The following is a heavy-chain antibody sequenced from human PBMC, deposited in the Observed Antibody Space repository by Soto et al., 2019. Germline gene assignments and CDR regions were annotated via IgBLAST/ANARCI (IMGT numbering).Heavy chain of an antibody. D-gene: IGHD3-16*02. CDR2: INHSGST. J-gene: IGHJ5*02. CDR3: AGRNSXXXXSLXXRELSXXXXXXP. V-gene: IGHV4-34*01. Sequence: SETLSLTWAVEGGSCSGYDGSWIRQPPGKGLEWIGEINHSGSTNYNPSLKSRVTISVDTSNNQFSLNLSSVTASDTAVYYCAGRNSXXXXSLXXRELSXXXXXXPXGPXTLLTVYS. CDR1: GGSCSGYD.